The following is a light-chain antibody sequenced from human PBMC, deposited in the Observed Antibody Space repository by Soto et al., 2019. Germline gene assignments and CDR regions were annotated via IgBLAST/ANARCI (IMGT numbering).Light chain of an antibody. CDR3: QQRNTWPPIT. CDR1: QSVGNF. J-gene: IGKJ5*01. V-gene: IGKV1-39*01. Sequence: DIQMTQSPSSLSASVGDRVTITCRASQSVGNFLNWYQQKPGLPPKYLIYAASNLQSGVPSRFSGSGSGTDFTLTISNLQPEDFATYYCQQRNTWPPITFGQGTRLEIK. CDR2: AAS.